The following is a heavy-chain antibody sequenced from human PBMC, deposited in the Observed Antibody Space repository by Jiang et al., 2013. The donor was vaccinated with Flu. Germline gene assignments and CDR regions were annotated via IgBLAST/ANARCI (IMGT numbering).Heavy chain of an antibody. D-gene: IGHD2-2*01. Sequence: KPGSSVKVSCKASGGTFSSYAISWVRQAPGQGLEWMGGIIPIFGTANYAQKFQGRVTITADKSTSTAYMELSSLRSEDTAVYYCASTRGRSTSYYYYYYGMDVWGQGTTVTVSS. CDR3: ASTRGRSTSYYYYYYGMDV. CDR1: GGTFSSYA. V-gene: IGHV1-69*06. CDR2: IIPIFGTA. J-gene: IGHJ6*02.